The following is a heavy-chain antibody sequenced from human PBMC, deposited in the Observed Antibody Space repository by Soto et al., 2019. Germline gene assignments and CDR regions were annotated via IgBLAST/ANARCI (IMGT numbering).Heavy chain of an antibody. V-gene: IGHV1-2*02. Sequence: ASVKVSCKASGYTFTGYYMHRVREAPGQGLEWMGWINPNSGGTNYAQKFQGRVTMTRDTSISTAYMELSRLRSDDTAVYYCASLELLGYIHMDVWGQGTTVTVSS. J-gene: IGHJ6*02. D-gene: IGHD3-16*02. CDR2: INPNSGGT. CDR3: ASLELLGYIHMDV. CDR1: GYTFTGYY.